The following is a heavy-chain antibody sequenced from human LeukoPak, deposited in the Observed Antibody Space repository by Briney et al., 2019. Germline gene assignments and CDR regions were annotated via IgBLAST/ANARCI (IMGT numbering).Heavy chain of an antibody. CDR2: INHSGST. J-gene: IGHJ4*02. V-gene: IGHV4-34*01. D-gene: IGHD1-26*01. CDR1: GGSFSGYY. CDR3: ARLRSPGDFDY. Sequence: KTSETLSLTCAVYGGSFSGYYWSWIRQPPGKGLEWIGEINHSGSTNYNPSPKSRVTISVDTSKNQFSLKLNSVTAADTAVYYCARLRSPGDFDYWGQGTLVTVSS.